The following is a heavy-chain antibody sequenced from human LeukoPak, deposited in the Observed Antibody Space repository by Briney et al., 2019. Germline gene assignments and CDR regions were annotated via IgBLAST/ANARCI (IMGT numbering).Heavy chain of an antibody. V-gene: IGHV4-30-2*01. J-gene: IGHJ4*02. CDR1: GGSISSGGYS. D-gene: IGHD3-16*02. Sequence: SQTLSLTCAVSGGSISSGGYSWSWIRQPPGKGLEWIGYIYHSGSTYYNPSLKSRVTISVDRSKNQFSLKLSSVTAADTAVYYCARAAVGGLSDYWGQGTLVTVSS. CDR2: IYHSGST. CDR3: ARAAVGGLSDY.